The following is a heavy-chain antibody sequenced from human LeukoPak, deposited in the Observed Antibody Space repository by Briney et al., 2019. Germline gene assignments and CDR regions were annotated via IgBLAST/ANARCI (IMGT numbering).Heavy chain of an antibody. CDR2: ISGSGGST. J-gene: IGHJ4*02. CDR3: AKDPTYYYDSSGYWNY. Sequence: GGSLRLSCAASGFTFSSYGMNWVRQAPGKGLEWVSGISGSGGSTHYADSVKGRFTISRDNSKNTLYLQMNSLRAEDTAVYYCAKDPTYYYDSSGYWNYWGQGTLVTVSS. D-gene: IGHD3-22*01. V-gene: IGHV3-23*01. CDR1: GFTFSSYG.